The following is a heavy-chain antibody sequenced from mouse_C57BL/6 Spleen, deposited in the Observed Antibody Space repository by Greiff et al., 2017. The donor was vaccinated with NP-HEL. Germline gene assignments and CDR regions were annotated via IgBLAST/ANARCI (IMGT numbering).Heavy chain of an antibody. J-gene: IGHJ2*01. Sequence: VQLQQSGPELVKPGASVKISCKASGYAFSSSWMNWVKQRPGKGLEWIGRIYPGAGDTNYNGKFKGKATLTADNSSSTAYMPLSSLTSEDSAVYFGARYDFYYFDYWGQGTTLTVSS. CDR1: GYAFSSSW. V-gene: IGHV1-82*01. CDR3: ARYDFYYFDY. CDR2: IYPGAGDT. D-gene: IGHD2-4*01.